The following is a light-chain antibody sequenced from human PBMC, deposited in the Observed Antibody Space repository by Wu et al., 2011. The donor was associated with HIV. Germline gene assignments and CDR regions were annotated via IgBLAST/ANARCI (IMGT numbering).Light chain of an antibody. V-gene: IGKV1-9*01. J-gene: IGKJ1*01. CDR3: QKYNTAPWT. CDR2: CI. CDR1: QGITNS. Sequence: SADIGDRVTIACRASQGITNSLAWFSKNQGKPPKLPALWCIHFAEWVPSRFSGSGSGTEFTLTISSLQPEDCATYYCQKYNTAPWTFGQGTKVEMK.